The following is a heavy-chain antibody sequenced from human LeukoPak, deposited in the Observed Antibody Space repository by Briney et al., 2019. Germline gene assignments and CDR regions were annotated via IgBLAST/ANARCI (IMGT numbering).Heavy chain of an antibody. V-gene: IGHV4-31*03. CDR3: AREEVVTSQNIVIRLFDY. CDR1: GGSISSRDYY. Sequence: PSQTLSLTCTVSGGSISSRDYYWTWIRQYPGKGLEWIGYIYYSGTTSYNPSLKSRVTISVDTSKNQFSLKLSSVTAADTAVYYCAREEVVTSQNIVIRLFDYWGQGTLVTVSS. D-gene: IGHD2/OR15-2a*01. CDR2: IYYSGTT. J-gene: IGHJ4*02.